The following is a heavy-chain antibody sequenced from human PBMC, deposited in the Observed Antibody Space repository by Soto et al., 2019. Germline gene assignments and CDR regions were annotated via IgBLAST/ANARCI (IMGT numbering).Heavy chain of an antibody. CDR2: ISYDGSNK. D-gene: IGHD6-19*01. CDR3: ASTGWLTSEGVLRYYYYYYGMDV. J-gene: IGHJ6*02. V-gene: IGHV3-30-3*01. CDR1: GFTFSSYA. Sequence: PGGSLRLSCAASGFTFSSYAMHWVRQAPGKGLEWVAVISYDGSNKYYADSVKGRFTISRDNSKNTLYLQMNSLRAEDTAVYYCASTGWLTSEGVLRYYYYYYGMDVWGQGTTVTVSS.